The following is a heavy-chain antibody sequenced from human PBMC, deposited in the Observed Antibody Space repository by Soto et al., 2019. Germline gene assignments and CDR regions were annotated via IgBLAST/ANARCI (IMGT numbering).Heavy chain of an antibody. J-gene: IGHJ6*03. Sequence: QITLKVSGPTLVKPTQTLTLTCTFPGFSLTTRGVGVGWIRQPPGKALECHALIYCDDDKRYSTSLKSRRTITTDTTKNQPGLTCTNMDPVDTATYACPHVPGSGELHYAYYYCFSVWGKGATV. CDR1: GFSLTTRGVG. CDR2: IYCDDDK. CDR3: PHVPGSGELHYAYYYCFSV. D-gene: IGHD3-10*01. V-gene: IGHV2-5*02.